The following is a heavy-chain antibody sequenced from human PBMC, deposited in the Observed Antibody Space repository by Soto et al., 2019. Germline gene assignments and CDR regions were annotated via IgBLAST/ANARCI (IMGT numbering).Heavy chain of an antibody. V-gene: IGHV3-30*18. Sequence: GESLKISCAASGFTFSSYGMHWVRQAPGKGLEWVAVISYDGSNKYYADSVKGRFTISRDNSKNTLYLQMNSLRAEDTAVYYCAKEWGGLDHDAFDIWGQGTMVTVSS. J-gene: IGHJ3*02. CDR3: AKEWGGLDHDAFDI. CDR1: GFTFSSYG. CDR2: ISYDGSNK. D-gene: IGHD2-21*02.